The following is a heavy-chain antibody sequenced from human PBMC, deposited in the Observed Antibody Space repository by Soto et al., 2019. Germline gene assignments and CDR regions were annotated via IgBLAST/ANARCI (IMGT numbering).Heavy chain of an antibody. CDR2: MNPNNGNT. V-gene: IGHV1-8*01. CDR3: ARSPRNYYALGSYSYFRH. Sequence: ASVKVSCKASGYTFTSYDISWVRQATGQGLEWMGWMNPNNGNTDYAPKFQGRVTMTMNTSIGTAYMELSSPRSEDTAVYYCARSPRNYYALGSYSYFRHWGQGTLVTVSS. J-gene: IGHJ1*01. CDR1: GYTFTSYD. D-gene: IGHD3-10*01.